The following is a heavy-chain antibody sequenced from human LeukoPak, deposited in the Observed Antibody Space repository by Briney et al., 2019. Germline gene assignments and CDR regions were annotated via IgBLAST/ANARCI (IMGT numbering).Heavy chain of an antibody. CDR2: IIPILGIA. Sequence: ASVKVSCKASGGTLSSYTISWVRQAPGQGLEWMGRIIPILGIANYAQKFQGRVTITADKSTSTAYMELSSLRSEDTAVYYCASSHTGMTYFDYEGQGTLVTVSS. D-gene: IGHD5-18*01. CDR1: GGTLSSYT. J-gene: IGHJ4*02. V-gene: IGHV1-69*02. CDR3: ASSHTGMTYFDY.